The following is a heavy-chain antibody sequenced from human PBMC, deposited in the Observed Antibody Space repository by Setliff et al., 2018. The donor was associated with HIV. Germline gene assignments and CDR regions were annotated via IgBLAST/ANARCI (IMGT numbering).Heavy chain of an antibody. CDR2: INQNGTT. V-gene: IGHV4-34*01. Sequence: SETLSLTCAVYGGSISDYSWNWIRQPPGKGLEWIGEINQNGTTNYNPSLKSRVTISVDTSKKQSSLTLTSVTAADTGVYYCARGWTWELPRIDYWGQGALVTVS. D-gene: IGHD1-26*01. CDR1: GGSISDYS. J-gene: IGHJ4*02. CDR3: ARGWTWELPRIDY.